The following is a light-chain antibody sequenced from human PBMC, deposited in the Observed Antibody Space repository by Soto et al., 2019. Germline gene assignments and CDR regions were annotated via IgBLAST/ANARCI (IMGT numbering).Light chain of an antibody. CDR2: DVN. CDR3: CSYTSSITRHV. Sequence: QSALTQPASVSGSPGQSITISCTGTSSDVGGYNYVSWYQQHPGQAPKLMIYDVNNRPSGISDRFSGSKSGNTASLTISWLQAEDEAEYYCCSYTSSITRHVFGTGTKLTVL. CDR1: SSDVGGYNY. J-gene: IGLJ1*01. V-gene: IGLV2-14*01.